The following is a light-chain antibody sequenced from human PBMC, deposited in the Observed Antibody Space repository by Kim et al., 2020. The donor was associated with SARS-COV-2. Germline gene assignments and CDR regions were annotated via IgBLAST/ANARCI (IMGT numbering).Light chain of an antibody. CDR2: GAS. J-gene: IGKJ1*01. Sequence: SPGERAPLSCRASQSVSSPYLAWYQQKPGQPPRLLIYGASSRATGIPDRFSGSGSGTDFTLTISRLESEDFAVYYCHQFGGSPRTFGQGTKVDIK. V-gene: IGKV3-20*01. CDR3: HQFGGSPRT. CDR1: QSVSSPY.